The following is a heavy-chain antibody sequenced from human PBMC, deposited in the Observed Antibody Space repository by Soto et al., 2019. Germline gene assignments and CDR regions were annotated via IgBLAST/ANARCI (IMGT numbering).Heavy chain of an antibody. CDR1: GFTFSNYA. CDR2: ISGSGGNT. Sequence: EVQLLESGGGMAQPGGSLRLSCAASGFTFSNYAISWVRQAPEKGLEWVSAISGSGGNTYYADSVKGRFSISRDNSKNTVFLQMNTLRSEDTAIYYCAKDGTTLVRGVVDYDYWGQGTLVTVSS. V-gene: IGHV3-23*01. J-gene: IGHJ4*02. CDR3: AKDGTTLVRGVVDYDY. D-gene: IGHD3-10*01.